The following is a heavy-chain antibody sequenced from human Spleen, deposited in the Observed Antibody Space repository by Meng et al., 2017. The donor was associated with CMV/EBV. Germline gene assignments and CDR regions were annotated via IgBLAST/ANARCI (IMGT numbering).Heavy chain of an antibody. J-gene: IGHJ4*02. V-gene: IGHV3-15*01. CDR1: GFTFSNAW. CDR2: IKSKTDGGTT. CDR3: TTLTGYCSSTSCFG. Sequence: GFTFSNAWMSWVHQAPGKGLEWVGRIKSKTDGGTTDYAAPVKGRFTISRDDSKNTLYLQMNSLKTEDTAVYHCTTLTGYCSSTSCFGWGQGTLVTVSS. D-gene: IGHD2-2*01.